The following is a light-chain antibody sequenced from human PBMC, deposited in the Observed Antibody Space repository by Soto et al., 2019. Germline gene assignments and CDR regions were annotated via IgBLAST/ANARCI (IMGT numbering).Light chain of an antibody. CDR1: QSISSW. V-gene: IGKV1-5*03. Sequence: DIQMTQSPSTLSTSVGDRITITCRASQSISSWLAWYQQKPGKAPKLLIYQASSLESGVPSRFSGSGSETEFTLTISSLQPDDFATYYCQQYKNYPYTFGQGTKLEIK. CDR3: QQYKNYPYT. J-gene: IGKJ2*01. CDR2: QAS.